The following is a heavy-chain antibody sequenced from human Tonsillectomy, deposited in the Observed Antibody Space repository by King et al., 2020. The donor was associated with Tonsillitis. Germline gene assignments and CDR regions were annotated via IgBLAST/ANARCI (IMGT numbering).Heavy chain of an antibody. V-gene: IGHV3-23*04. Sequence: VQLVESGGGLVQPGGSLRLSCVASGLTFWNSAMTWVRQAPGKGLEWVSAISGSGRNKYYADVVKGRFTISKDNSKNTLSLEMNSLRAEDTALYYCAIKGIDTSPSFDPWGQGTRVTVSS. CDR1: GLTFWNSA. CDR2: ISGSGRNK. J-gene: IGHJ5*02. D-gene: IGHD2-2*01. CDR3: AIKGIDTSPSFDP.